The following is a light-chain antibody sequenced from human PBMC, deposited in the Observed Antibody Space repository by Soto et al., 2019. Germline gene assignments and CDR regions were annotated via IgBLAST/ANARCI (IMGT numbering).Light chain of an antibody. CDR1: RSDIGAYNF. CDR3: TSWTTSTTMI. V-gene: IGLV2-14*03. Sequence: QSVLTQPASVSGSPGQSITISCTGTRSDIGAYNFVSWYQQHPGEVPKLMLYDVNDRPSGVSNRFSGSKSGNTASLTISGLQDEDEADYYCTSWTTSTTMIFGGGTKVTVL. CDR2: DVN. J-gene: IGLJ2*01.